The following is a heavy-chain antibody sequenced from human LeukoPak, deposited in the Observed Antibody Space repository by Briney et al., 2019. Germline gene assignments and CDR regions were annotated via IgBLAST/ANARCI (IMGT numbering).Heavy chain of an antibody. Sequence: GGSLRLSCAASGFTFSSYAMSWVRQAPGKGLEWVSAISGSGGSTCYADSVKGRFTISRDNSKNTLYLQMNSLRAEDTAVYYCAKASMVISLGESWGQGTLVTVSS. J-gene: IGHJ5*02. V-gene: IGHV3-23*01. CDR3: AKASMVISLGES. D-gene: IGHD3-16*01. CDR1: GFTFSSYA. CDR2: ISGSGGST.